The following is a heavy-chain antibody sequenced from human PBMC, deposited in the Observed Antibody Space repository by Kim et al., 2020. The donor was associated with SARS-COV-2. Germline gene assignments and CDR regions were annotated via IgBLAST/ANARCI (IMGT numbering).Heavy chain of an antibody. CDR3: ASVGSMVTTREY. Sequence: GGSLRLSCAASGFTFSRYSMNWVRQAPGKGLEWVSSIGSSGKYISNDYIYYADSVEGRFIISRDNAKNSLYLQMNNLRVADTAVYFCASVGSMVTTREY. D-gene: IGHD4-17*01. V-gene: IGHV3-21*01. CDR2: IGSSGKYISNDYI. CDR1: GFTFSRYS. J-gene: IGHJ1*01.